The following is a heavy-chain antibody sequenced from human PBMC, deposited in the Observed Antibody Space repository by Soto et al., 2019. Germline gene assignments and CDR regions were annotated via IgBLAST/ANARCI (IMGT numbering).Heavy chain of an antibody. CDR2: IIPILGTP. V-gene: IGHV1-69*13. CDR1: GGSFSSYA. J-gene: IGHJ4*02. CDR3: AREYRSSSGRFDN. D-gene: IGHD6-6*01. Sequence: SVKVSCKASGGSFSSYAISWVRQAPGQGLEWMGGIIPILGTPSYAQKFQGRVTITADESTSTAYMELSSLRSEDTVVYYCAREYRSSSGRFDNWGQGTLVTVSS.